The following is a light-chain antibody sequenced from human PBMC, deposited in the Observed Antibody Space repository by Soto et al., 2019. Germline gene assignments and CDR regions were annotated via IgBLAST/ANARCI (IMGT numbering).Light chain of an antibody. CDR3: QQYNSWSGVT. CDR2: DAS. J-gene: IGKJ4*01. V-gene: IGKV1-27*01. Sequence: DIQMTQSPSSLSASVGDRVTITCRASQGISNYLAWYQQKPGKVPKLLIYDASTLQSGVPSRFNGSGSGTDFTLTISSLQPEDVATYHCQQYNSWSGVTFGGGTKVEIK. CDR1: QGISNY.